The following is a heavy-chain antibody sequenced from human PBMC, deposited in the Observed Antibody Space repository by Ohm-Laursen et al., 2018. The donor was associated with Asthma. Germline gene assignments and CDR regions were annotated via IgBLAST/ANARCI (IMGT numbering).Heavy chain of an antibody. V-gene: IGHV3-21*04. CDR2: ISSSSSYI. Sequence: LSLTCAASGFTFSSYSMNWVRQAPGKGLEWVSSISSSSSYIYYADSVKGRFTISRDNAKNSLYLQMNSLRAEDTAVYYCARFGRDYRSHGLDVWGQGTTVTVSS. J-gene: IGHJ6*02. D-gene: IGHD4-11*01. CDR3: ARFGRDYRSHGLDV. CDR1: GFTFSSYS.